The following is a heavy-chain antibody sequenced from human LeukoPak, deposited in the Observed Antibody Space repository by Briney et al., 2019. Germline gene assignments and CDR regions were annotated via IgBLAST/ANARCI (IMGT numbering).Heavy chain of an antibody. V-gene: IGHV1-8*01. D-gene: IGHD2-21*01. J-gene: IGHJ6*03. CDR2: MRPNSGNT. CDR3: ASLVQERYGLLDYYYYYMDV. CDR1: GYTFTNYD. Sequence: AASVKVSCKASGYTFTNYDINWVRQATGQGREWMGWMRPNSGNTGYAQKFQGRVTMTRNTSISTAYMELSSLRSEDTAVYYCASLVQERYGLLDYYYYYMDVWGKGTTVTISS.